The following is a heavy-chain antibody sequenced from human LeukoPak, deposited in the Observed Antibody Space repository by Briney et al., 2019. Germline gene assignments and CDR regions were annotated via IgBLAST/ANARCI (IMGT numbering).Heavy chain of an antibody. CDR2: MNPNSGNT. D-gene: IGHD6-19*01. J-gene: IGHJ4*02. CDR3: ARLPIAVAGLYYFDY. V-gene: IGHV1-8*01. Sequence: ASVKVSCKASGYTFTSYDINWVRQATGQGLEWMGWMNPNSGNTGYAQKFQGRVTMTRNTSISTAYMELSSLRSDDTAVYYCARLPIAVAGLYYFDYWGQGTLVTVSS. CDR1: GYTFTSYD.